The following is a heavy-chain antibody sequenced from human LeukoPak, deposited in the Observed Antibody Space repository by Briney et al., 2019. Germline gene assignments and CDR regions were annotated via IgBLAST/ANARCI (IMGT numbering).Heavy chain of an antibody. Sequence: RASVKVSCKASGYTFTSYGISWVRQAPGQGLEWMGWISAYNGNTNYAQKLQGRVTMTTDTSTSTAYMELRSLRSDDTAVYYCARDISGSYYNRESYYYYYMDVWGKGTTVTVSS. CDR2: ISAYNGNT. CDR1: GYTFTSYG. V-gene: IGHV1-18*01. J-gene: IGHJ6*03. D-gene: IGHD3-10*01. CDR3: ARDISGSYYNRESYYYYYMDV.